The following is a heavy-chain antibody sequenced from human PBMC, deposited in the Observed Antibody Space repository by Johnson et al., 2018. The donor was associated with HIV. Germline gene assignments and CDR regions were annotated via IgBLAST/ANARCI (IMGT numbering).Heavy chain of an antibody. CDR2: ISFDGSHK. V-gene: IGHV3-30*18. CDR1: GFAFSNYG. CDR3: AKDKFMFLDNPVDAFDV. D-gene: IGHD3/OR15-3a*01. Sequence: QVQLVESGGGVVQPGRSLRLSCAASGFAFSNYGMHWVRQAPGKGLEWVAVISFDGSHKYYTASVKGLSTISRDNSNNTLYLHMNSLRPDDTGVYYCAKDKFMFLDNPVDAFDVWGQGTMVTFSS. J-gene: IGHJ3*01.